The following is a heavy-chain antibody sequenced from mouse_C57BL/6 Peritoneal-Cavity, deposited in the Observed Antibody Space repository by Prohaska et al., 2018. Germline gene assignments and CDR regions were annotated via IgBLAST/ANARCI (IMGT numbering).Heavy chain of an antibody. J-gene: IGHJ1*03. D-gene: IGHD1-1*01. V-gene: IGHV5-17*01. CDR1: GFTFSDYG. CDR3: ATPYYGSSSYWYFDV. Sequence: EVQLVESGGGLVKPGGSLKLSCAASGFTFSDYGMHWVRQAPEKVLEWVAYISSVSSTIYYADTVKGRFTISRDNAKNTLFLQMTSLRSEDTAMYYCATPYYGSSSYWYFDVWGTGTTVTVSS. CDR2: ISSVSSTI.